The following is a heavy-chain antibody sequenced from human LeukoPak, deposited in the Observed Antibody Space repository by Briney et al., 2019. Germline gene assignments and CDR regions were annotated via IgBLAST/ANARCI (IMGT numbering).Heavy chain of an antibody. D-gene: IGHD2/OR15-2a*01. V-gene: IGHV1-69*13. CDR2: IIPIFGTR. CDR3: ARAREGYLYEK. Sequence: AASVKVSCKASGGTFTSYSFSWVRQAPGQGLEWMGGIIPIFGTRDYAQKFQGRLTITADESTTTAYMELRSLISDDTAVYYCARAREGYLYEKWGQGTLVTVSS. J-gene: IGHJ4*02. CDR1: GGTFTSYS.